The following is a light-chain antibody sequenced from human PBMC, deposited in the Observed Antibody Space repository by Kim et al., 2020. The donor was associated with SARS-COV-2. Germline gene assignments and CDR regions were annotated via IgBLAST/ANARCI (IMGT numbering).Light chain of an antibody. CDR2: DVS. J-gene: IGLJ1*01. CDR3: CSYAGSYTYV. Sequence: QSALTQTRSVSGSPGQSVTISCTGTSSDVGDNNYVSWYQQHPGKAPKLMIYDVSQRPSGVPDRFSGSKSGNTAYLTISVLQAEDEADYYCCSYAGSYTYVFGTGTKVTVL. V-gene: IGLV2-11*01. CDR1: SSDVGDNNY.